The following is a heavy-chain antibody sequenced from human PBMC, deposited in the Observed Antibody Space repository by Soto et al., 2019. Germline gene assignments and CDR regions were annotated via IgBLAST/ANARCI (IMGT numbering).Heavy chain of an antibody. D-gene: IGHD6-13*01. CDR1: GYTFTGYY. V-gene: IGHV1-2*02. CDR3: ARVSGSSWQFDY. J-gene: IGHJ4*02. Sequence: VASVKVSCKASGYTFTGYYMHWVRQAPGQGLEWMGWINPNSGGTNYAQKFQGRVTMTRDTSISTAYMELSRLRSDDTAVYYCARVSGSSWQFDYWGQGTLVTVSS. CDR2: INPNSGGT.